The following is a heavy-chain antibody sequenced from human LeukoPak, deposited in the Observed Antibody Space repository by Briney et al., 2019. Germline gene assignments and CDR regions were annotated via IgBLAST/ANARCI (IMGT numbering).Heavy chain of an antibody. Sequence: SQTLSLTCAITGDSDSSNSVTWNWIRQSPSRGLEWLGRTYYRSMWYNDYAVSVRGRITVNPDTSKNQFSLHLNSVTPEDTAVYYCARRLTQYDCFDPWGQGILVTVSS. D-gene: IGHD2-2*01. CDR2: TYYRSMWYN. V-gene: IGHV6-1*01. CDR1: GDSDSSNSVT. J-gene: IGHJ5*02. CDR3: ARRLTQYDCFDP.